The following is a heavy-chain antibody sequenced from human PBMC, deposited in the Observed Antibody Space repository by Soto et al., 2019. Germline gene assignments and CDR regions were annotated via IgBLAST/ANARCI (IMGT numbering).Heavy chain of an antibody. CDR3: ARAAFLRVLEWGTFDP. V-gene: IGHV1-69*01. CDR2: IIPIFGTA. Sequence: QVQLVQSGAEVKKPGSSVKVSCKASGGTFSSYAISWVRQAPGQGLEWMGGIIPIFGTANYAQKFQGSVTITADESTSAAYMELSSLRSEDTAVYYWARAAFLRVLEWGTFDPWGQGTLVTVSS. D-gene: IGHD3-3*01. CDR1: GGTFSSYA. J-gene: IGHJ5*02.